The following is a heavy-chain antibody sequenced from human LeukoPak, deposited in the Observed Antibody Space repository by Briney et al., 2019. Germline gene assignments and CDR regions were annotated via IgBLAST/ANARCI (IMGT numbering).Heavy chain of an antibody. CDR2: ISSSSSTI. CDR3: AREGYSPY. Sequence: GGSLRLSCAASGFTFSSYWMSWVRQTPGKGLEWVSYISSSSSTIYYADSVKGRFTISRDNAKNSLSLQMNSLRAEDTAVYYCAREGYSPYWGQGTLVTVSS. J-gene: IGHJ4*02. V-gene: IGHV3-48*01. CDR1: GFTFSSYW. D-gene: IGHD6-13*01.